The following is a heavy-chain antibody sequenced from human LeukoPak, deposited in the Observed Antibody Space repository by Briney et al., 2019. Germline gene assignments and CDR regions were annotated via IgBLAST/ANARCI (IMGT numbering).Heavy chain of an antibody. CDR2: INPNSGGT. Sequence: ASVKVSCKASGYTFTGYYMHWVRQAPGQGLEWMGWINPNSGGTNYAQKFQGRVTMTRDTSISTAYMELSRLRSGDTAVYYCARDRAPAVASYYYYMDVWGKGTTVTVSS. CDR3: ARDRAPAVASYYYYMDV. D-gene: IGHD2-2*01. V-gene: IGHV1-2*02. CDR1: GYTFTGYY. J-gene: IGHJ6*03.